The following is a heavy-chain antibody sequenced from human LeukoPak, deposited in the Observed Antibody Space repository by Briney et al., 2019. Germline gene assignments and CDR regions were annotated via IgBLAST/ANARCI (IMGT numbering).Heavy chain of an antibody. CDR2: IDYSGST. V-gene: IGHV4-59*01. J-gene: IGHJ6*03. D-gene: IGHD6-6*01. CDR1: GGSISSYY. CDR3: ARVVSSSDWDENYYYMDV. Sequence: PSETLSLTCTVSGGSISSYYWSWIRQPPGKGLEWIGYIDYSGSTNYNPSLKSRVTISVDTSKNQFSLKLSSVTAADTAVYYCARVVSSSDWDENYYYMDVWGKGTTVTLSS.